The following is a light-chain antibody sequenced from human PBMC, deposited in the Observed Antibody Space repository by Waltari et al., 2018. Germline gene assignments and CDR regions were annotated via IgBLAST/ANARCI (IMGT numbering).Light chain of an antibody. CDR2: EVS. CDR1: SSDVGSYNL. Sequence: QSALTQPASVSGSPGQSITISCTGTSSDVGSYNLVSWYQQPPGKAPKLMIYEVSKRPSGVSNRFSGSKYGNTASLTISGLQAEDEADYYCCSYAGSSTFVFGGGTKLTVL. J-gene: IGLJ2*01. V-gene: IGLV2-23*02. CDR3: CSYAGSSTFV.